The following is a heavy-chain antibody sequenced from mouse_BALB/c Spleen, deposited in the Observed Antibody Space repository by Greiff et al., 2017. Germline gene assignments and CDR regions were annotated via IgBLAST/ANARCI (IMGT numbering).Heavy chain of an antibody. CDR1: GFTFSSYA. CDR3: ARKEGPYYFDY. J-gene: IGHJ2*01. V-gene: IGHV5-9-3*01. D-gene: IGHD3-3*01. Sequence: EVNLVESGGGLVKPGGSLKLSCAASGFTFSSYAMSWVRQTPEKRLEWVATISSGGSYTYYPDSVKGRFTISRDNAKNTLYLQMSSLRSEDTAMYYCARKEGPYYFDYWGQGTTLTVSS. CDR2: ISSGGSYT.